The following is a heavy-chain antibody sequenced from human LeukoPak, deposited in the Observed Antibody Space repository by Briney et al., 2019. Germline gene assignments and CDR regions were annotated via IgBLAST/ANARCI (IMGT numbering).Heavy chain of an antibody. Sequence: GASVKVSCKASGYTFTRYYMHRVRQAPGQGLEWMGWINPNSGGTNYAQKFQGRVTMTRDTSISTAYMELSRLRSDDTAVYYCASAYPYYDYYYMDVWGKGTTVSVSS. CDR2: INPNSGGT. CDR1: GYTFTRYY. V-gene: IGHV1-2*02. J-gene: IGHJ6*03. CDR3: ASAYPYYDYYYMDV.